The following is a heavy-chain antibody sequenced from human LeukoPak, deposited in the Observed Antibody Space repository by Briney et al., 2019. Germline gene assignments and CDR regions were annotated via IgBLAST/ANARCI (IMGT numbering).Heavy chain of an antibody. CDR3: ATSVAGKYYYYYYMDV. J-gene: IGHJ6*03. V-gene: IGHV4-4*07. CDR2: IYTSGST. Sequence: SETLSLTCSVSGGSISSYYWSWIRQPAGKGLEWIGRIYTSGSTNYNPPLKSRVTMSVDTSKNQFSLKLSSVTAADTAVYYCATSVAGKYYYYYYMDVWGKGTTVTVSS. D-gene: IGHD6-19*01. CDR1: GGSISSYY.